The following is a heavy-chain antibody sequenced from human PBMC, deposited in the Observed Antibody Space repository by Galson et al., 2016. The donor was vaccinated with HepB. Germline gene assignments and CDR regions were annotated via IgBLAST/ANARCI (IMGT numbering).Heavy chain of an antibody. D-gene: IGHD2-15*01. V-gene: IGHV3-11*06. J-gene: IGHJ4*02. CDR3: ARDNTGSHGSGFDY. CDR2: ISSSSSYT. Sequence: SPRLSCAASAFAFSDYYMSWIRQAPGKGLEWVSYISSSSSYTNYADSVKGRFTISRDNAKNSLYLQMNSLRAEDTAVYYCARDNTGSHGSGFDYWGQGTLVTVSS. CDR1: AFAFSDYY.